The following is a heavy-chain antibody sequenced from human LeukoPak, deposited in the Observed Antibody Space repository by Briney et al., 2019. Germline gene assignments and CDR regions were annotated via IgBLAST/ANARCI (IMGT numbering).Heavy chain of an antibody. D-gene: IGHD3-10*01. CDR3: ATDRGDYYGSGRGWFDP. CDR1: GYTLTELS. V-gene: IGHV1-24*01. J-gene: IGHJ5*02. Sequence: EASVKVSCKVSGYTLTELSMHWVRQAPGKGLEWMGAFDPEDGETIYAQKFQGRVTMTEDTSTDTAYMELSSLRSEDTAVYYCATDRGDYYGSGRGWFDPWGQGTLVTVSS. CDR2: FDPEDGET.